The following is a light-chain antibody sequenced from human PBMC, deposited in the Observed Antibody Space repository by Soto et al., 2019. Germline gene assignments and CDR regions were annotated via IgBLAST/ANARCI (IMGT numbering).Light chain of an antibody. J-gene: IGLJ2*01. Sequence: QSVLTQPASVSGSPGQSITISCTGTSSDVGGYNYVSWYQHHPGKAPKLMIYEVSNRPSGVSNRFSGSKSGTSASLTISGLQAEDDADYYCSAYTSSSAVVFGEGTKLTVL. CDR1: SSDVGGYNY. CDR3: SAYTSSSAVV. CDR2: EVS. V-gene: IGLV2-14*01.